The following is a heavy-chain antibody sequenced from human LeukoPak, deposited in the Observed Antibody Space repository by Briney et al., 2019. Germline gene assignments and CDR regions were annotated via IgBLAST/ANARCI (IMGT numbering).Heavy chain of an antibody. J-gene: IGHJ4*02. CDR1: GYIFTAYY. CDR3: TRVGDGYPY. V-gene: IGHV1-2*02. D-gene: IGHD5-24*01. CDR2: IKANSGDT. Sequence: ASETVSCKASGYIFTAYYLHWVRQAPGQGPEWMGWIKANSGDTNYAQKFQGRVTMTRDTSISTVYMELSRLTSDDTAVYYCTRVGDGYPYWGQGTLVTVSS.